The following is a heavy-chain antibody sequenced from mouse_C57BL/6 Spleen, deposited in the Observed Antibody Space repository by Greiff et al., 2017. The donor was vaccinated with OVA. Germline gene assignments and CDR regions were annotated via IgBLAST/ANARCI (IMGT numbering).Heavy chain of an antibody. J-gene: IGHJ3*01. CDR3: ARVVTTVVAPGFAY. CDR1: GYAFTNYL. Sequence: VQLQQSGAELVRPGPSVKVSCKASGYAFTNYLIEWVKQRPGQGLEWIGVINPGSGGTNYNEKFKGKATLTADKSSSTAYMQLSSLTSEDSAVYFCARVVTTVVAPGFAYWGQGTLVTVSA. V-gene: IGHV1-54*01. D-gene: IGHD1-1*01. CDR2: INPGSGGT.